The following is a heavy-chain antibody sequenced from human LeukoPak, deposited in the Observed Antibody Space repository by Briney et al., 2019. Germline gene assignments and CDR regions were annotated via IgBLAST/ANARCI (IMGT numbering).Heavy chain of an antibody. J-gene: IGHJ3*02. CDR1: GGSISSGDYY. CDR3: ATHRQYDADAFDI. V-gene: IGHV4-30-4*01. CDR2: IYYSGST. Sequence: PSETLSLTCTVSGGSISSGDYYWSWIRQPPGKGLEWIGYIYYSGSTKYNPSLKSRVTISVDTSKNQFSLKLNSVTAADTAVYYCATHRQYDADAFDIWGQGTVVPVSS. D-gene: IGHD2/OR15-2a*01.